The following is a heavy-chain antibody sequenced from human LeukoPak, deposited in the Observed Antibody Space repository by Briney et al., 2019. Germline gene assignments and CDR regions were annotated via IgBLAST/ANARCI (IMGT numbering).Heavy chain of an antibody. CDR2: MNPNSGNT. CDR1: GYSFASYD. D-gene: IGHD5-12*01. CDR3: ARPRSSGGHDPHYYYYGMDV. Sequence: ASVKVSCKASGYSFASYDINWVRQAPGQGREWMGWMNPNSGNTAYTQKFQGRVTMTRDTSITTAYLELGSLRSEDTAVYYCARPRSSGGHDPHYYYYGMDVWGQGTAVTVSS. V-gene: IGHV1-8*01. J-gene: IGHJ6*02.